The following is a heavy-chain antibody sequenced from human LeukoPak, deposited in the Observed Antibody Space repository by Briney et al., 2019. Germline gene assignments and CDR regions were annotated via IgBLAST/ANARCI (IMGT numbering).Heavy chain of an antibody. J-gene: IGHJ4*02. D-gene: IGHD3-10*01. V-gene: IGHV1-18*01. Sequence: ASVKVSCKASGCTFTSYGISWVRQAPGQGPEWMGWISPYNGNTNYAQKLQGRATMTTDTSTSTAYMELRSLRSDDTAVYYCARHFYGSGTYYHFDYWGQGTLVTVSS. CDR1: GCTFTSYG. CDR3: ARHFYGSGTYYHFDY. CDR2: ISPYNGNT.